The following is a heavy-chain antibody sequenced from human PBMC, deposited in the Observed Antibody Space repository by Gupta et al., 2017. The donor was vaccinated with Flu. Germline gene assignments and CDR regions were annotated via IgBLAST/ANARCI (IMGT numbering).Heavy chain of an antibody. CDR2: IKSNYAGGTT. D-gene: IGHD6-19*01. CDR1: GFTFSNAW. CDR3: ATYSSGWT. J-gene: IGHJ5*02. Sequence: EVQLVESGGGLVKPGGSLRLSCAASGFTFSNAWMSWVRQVPGKGLEWVGRIKSNYAGGTTNYVAPVSGRFTISRDDSKSTLYLQMDSLKTEDTGVYYCATYSSGWTWGQGTLVTVSS. V-gene: IGHV3-15*01.